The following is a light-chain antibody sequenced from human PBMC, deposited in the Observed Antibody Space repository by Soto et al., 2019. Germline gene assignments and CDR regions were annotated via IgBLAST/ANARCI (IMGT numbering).Light chain of an antibody. CDR3: HQYNNWPFPSWT. CDR2: GAS. J-gene: IGKJ1*01. Sequence: EIVMTQSPATLSVSPGDRATLSCRASQSVSSNLAWYQQKPGQAPRLLIYGASTRATGIPARFSGSGSGTEVTLTISSLKSEDFAVYDCHQYNNWPFPSWTFGQGTKVEIK. V-gene: IGKV3-15*01. CDR1: QSVSSN.